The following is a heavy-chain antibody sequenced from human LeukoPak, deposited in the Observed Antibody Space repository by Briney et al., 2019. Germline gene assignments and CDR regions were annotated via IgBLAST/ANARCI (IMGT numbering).Heavy chain of an antibody. J-gene: IGHJ6*02. V-gene: IGHV1-69*04. CDR2: IIPILGIA. CDR1: GGTFNNYA. CDR3: ARAGGEDGMDV. Sequence: SVKVSCNASGGTFNNYAISWVRQAPGQGLEWMGRIIPILGIANYAQKFQGRVTITADKSTSTAYMELSSLRSEDTAVYYCARAGGEDGMDVWGQGTTVTVSS. D-gene: IGHD4-17*01.